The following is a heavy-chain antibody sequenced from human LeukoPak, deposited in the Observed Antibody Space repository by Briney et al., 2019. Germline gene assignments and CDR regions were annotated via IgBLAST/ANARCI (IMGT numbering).Heavy chain of an antibody. CDR1: GGSVSSGSYY. V-gene: IGHV4-61*01. CDR3: ANDYGD. J-gene: IGHJ4*02. D-gene: IGHD4-17*01. CDR2: IYYSGST. Sequence: KPSETLSLTCTVSGGSVSSGSYYWGWIRQPPGKGLEWIGYIYYSGSTNYNPSLKSRVTMSVDTSKNQISLTVTSVTAADTAVYYGANDYGDWGQGTLVTVSS.